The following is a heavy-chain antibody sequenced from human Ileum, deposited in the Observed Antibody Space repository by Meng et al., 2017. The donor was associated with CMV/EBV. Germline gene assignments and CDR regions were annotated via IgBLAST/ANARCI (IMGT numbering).Heavy chain of an antibody. Sequence: CVASGIPFSASGMHWVRQAPGKGLEWVAFMSSDGTNKYYADSVKGRFTISRDNSKYTLYLQVNSLRAEDTAMYYCARDKGLTALDTWGQGTMVTVSS. V-gene: IGHV3-33*01. CDR2: MSSDGTNK. J-gene: IGHJ3*02. CDR1: GIPFSASG. D-gene: IGHD4/OR15-4a*01. CDR3: ARDKGLTALDT.